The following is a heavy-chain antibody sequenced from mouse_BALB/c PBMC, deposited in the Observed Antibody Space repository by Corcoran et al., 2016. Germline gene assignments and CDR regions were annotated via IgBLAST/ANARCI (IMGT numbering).Heavy chain of an antibody. CDR1: GYTFSSYW. V-gene: IGHV1-9*01. CDR2: ILPGSGST. Sequence: QVQLQQSGAELMKPGASVKISCKATGYTFSSYWIEWVKQRPGHGLEWIGEILPGSGSTNYNEKFKGKATFTADTSSNTAYMQLSSLTSEDSAVYYCARLGGNYWFAYWGQGTLVTVS. J-gene: IGHJ3*01. CDR3: ARLGGNYWFAY. D-gene: IGHD2-1*01.